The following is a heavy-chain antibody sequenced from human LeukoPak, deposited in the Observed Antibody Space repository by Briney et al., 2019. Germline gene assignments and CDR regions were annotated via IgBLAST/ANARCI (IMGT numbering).Heavy chain of an antibody. D-gene: IGHD3-3*01. J-gene: IGHJ4*02. CDR1: GFTFSSYA. CDR3: AKDWGYYTDFFDY. V-gene: IGHV3-23*01. CDR2: ISGSGGST. Sequence: GGSLRLSCAASGFTFSSYAMSWVRQAPGKELEWVSAISGSGGSTYYADSVKGRFTISRDNSKYTLYPQMTSLRAEDTAVYYCAKDWGYYTDFFDYWGQGTLVTVSS.